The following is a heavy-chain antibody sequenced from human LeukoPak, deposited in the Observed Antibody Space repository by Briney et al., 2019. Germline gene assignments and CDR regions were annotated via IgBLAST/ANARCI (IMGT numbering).Heavy chain of an antibody. CDR1: GLNFSDYA. Sequence: GGSLTLPRVASGLNFSDYAIPGVGRAPGKTLDGVEAKTGSCPTTYYAASVTRRFTMSRDNSNHLVFLEMNDLRVEDTAVYYCAKAPDFVWGSYRKNYFDSWGQGTLVSVS. V-gene: IGHV3-23*01. CDR2: KTGSCPTT. J-gene: IGHJ5*01. CDR3: AKAPDFVWGSYRKNYFDS. D-gene: IGHD3-16*02.